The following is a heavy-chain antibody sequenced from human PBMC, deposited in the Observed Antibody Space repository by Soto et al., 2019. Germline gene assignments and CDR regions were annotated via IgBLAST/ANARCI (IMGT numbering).Heavy chain of an antibody. CDR3: ATPAGGAYCGGDCYSD. CDR1: GYSFTIYW. J-gene: IGHJ4*02. Sequence: GESLKISCKGSGYSFTIYWIGWVRQMPGKGLEWMGIIYPGDSDTRYIPSFQGQVTISADKSISTAYLQWSSLKASDTAMYYCATPAGGAYCGGDCYSDWGQGTLVTVSS. CDR2: IYPGDSDT. V-gene: IGHV5-51*01. D-gene: IGHD2-21*02.